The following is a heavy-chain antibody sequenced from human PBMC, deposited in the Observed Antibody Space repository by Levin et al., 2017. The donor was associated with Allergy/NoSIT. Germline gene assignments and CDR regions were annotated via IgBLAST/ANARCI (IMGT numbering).Heavy chain of an antibody. D-gene: IGHD3-16*02. Sequence: ASVKVSCKASGYTFTSYGISWVRQAPGQGLEWMGWISAYNGNTNYAQKLQGRVTMTTDTSTSTAYMELRSLRSDDTAVYYCARTDGNYDYVWGSYRSGPDYFDYWGQGTLVTVSS. CDR1: GYTFTSYG. CDR2: ISAYNGNT. J-gene: IGHJ4*02. V-gene: IGHV1-18*01. CDR3: ARTDGNYDYVWGSYRSGPDYFDY.